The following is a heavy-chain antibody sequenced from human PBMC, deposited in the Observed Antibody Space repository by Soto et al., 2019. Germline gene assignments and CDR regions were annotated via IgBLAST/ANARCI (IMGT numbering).Heavy chain of an antibody. CDR2: LYSGST. Sequence: KPSETLSLTCAVSGASISRGGFHWGWIRQPPGQGLEWIGSLYSGSTYYNPSLKSRVTISADTSKSEFSLRLTSVTAADTAVYYCARRGSGHTFDYWGQGTLVTVSS. CDR3: ARRGSGHTFDY. J-gene: IGHJ4*02. V-gene: IGHV4-39*01. CDR1: GASISRGGFH. D-gene: IGHD3-10*01.